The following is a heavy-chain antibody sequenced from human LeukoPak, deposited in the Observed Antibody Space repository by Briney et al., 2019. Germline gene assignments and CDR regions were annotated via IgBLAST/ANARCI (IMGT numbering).Heavy chain of an antibody. Sequence: ASVKVSCKASGYTFTSYGISWVRQAPGQGLEWMGWISAYNGNTNYAQKLQGRVTMTTDTSTSTAYMELRSLRSDDTAVYYCARDRQILVLSHFDYWGQGTLVTVSS. CDR2: ISAYNGNT. J-gene: IGHJ4*02. D-gene: IGHD3-10*01. CDR3: ARDRQILVLSHFDY. V-gene: IGHV1-18*04. CDR1: GYTFTSYG.